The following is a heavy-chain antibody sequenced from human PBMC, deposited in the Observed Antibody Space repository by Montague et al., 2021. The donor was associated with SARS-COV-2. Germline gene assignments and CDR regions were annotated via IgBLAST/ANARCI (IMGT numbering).Heavy chain of an antibody. CDR2: FFYNGAT. Sequence: SETLSLTCTVAGDSISSSTYYWGWVRQPPGKGLEWIGSFFYNGATHYNPSLKSRVTISVDTSKNQFSLKLNSVTAADTAVYYCARCRLRNFCDYWGQGTLVTASA. CDR3: ARCRLRNFCDY. V-gene: IGHV4-39*01. CDR1: GDSISSSTYY. J-gene: IGHJ4*02. D-gene: IGHD3-16*01.